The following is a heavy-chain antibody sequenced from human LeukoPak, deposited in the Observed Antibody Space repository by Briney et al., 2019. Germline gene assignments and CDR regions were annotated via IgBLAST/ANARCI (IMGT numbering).Heavy chain of an antibody. D-gene: IGHD3-10*01. CDR2: ISHSGST. J-gene: IGHJ4*02. V-gene: IGHV4-4*02. CDR1: GGSISSSNW. CDR3: ASANVLLWFGQFYYFDF. Sequence: SETLSLTCTVSGGSISSSNWWSWVRQPPGKGLEWIGEISHSGSTNYNPSLKSRVTISVDKSKNQFSLKLSSVTAADTAVYYCASANVLLWFGQFYYFDFWGQGTLVTVSS.